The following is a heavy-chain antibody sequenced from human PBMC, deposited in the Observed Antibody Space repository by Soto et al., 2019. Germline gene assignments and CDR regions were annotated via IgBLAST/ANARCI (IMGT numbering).Heavy chain of an antibody. V-gene: IGHV1-18*01. CDR1: GYTFTSYG. J-gene: IGHJ4*02. CDR2: ISAYNGNT. Sequence: QVQLVQSGAEVKKPGASVKVSCKASGYTFTSYGISWVRQAPGQGLEWMGWISAYNGNTNYAQKLQGRVTMTTDTSTSTAYMELRSLRSDDAAVYYCARLMAPGIAVAGTSFDYWGQGTLVTVSS. D-gene: IGHD6-19*01. CDR3: ARLMAPGIAVAGTSFDY.